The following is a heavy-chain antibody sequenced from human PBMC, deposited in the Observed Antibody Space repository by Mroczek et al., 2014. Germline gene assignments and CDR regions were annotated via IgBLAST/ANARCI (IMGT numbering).Heavy chain of an antibody. J-gene: IGHJ4*02. CDR3: ARGVLRYFDWLSDYFDY. CDR1: GFTFSSYG. V-gene: IGHV3-33*01. CDR2: IWYDGSNK. D-gene: IGHD3-9*01. Sequence: QVQLVESGGGVVQPGRSLRLSCAASGFTFSSYGMHWVRQAPGKGLEWVAVIWYDGSNKYYADSVKGRFTISRGNSKNTLYLQMNSLRAEDTAAYYYARGVLRYFDWLSDYFDYWGQGTLVTVSS.